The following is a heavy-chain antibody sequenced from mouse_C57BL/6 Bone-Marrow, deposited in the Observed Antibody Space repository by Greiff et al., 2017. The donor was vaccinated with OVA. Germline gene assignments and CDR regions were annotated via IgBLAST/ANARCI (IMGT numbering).Heavy chain of an antibody. V-gene: IGHV1-15*01. CDR3: TRTGTKVDY. Sequence: QVHVKQSGAELVRPGASVTLSCKASGYTFTDYEMHWVKQTPVHGLEWIGAIDPETGGTAYNQKFKGKAILTADKSSSTAYMELRSLTSEDSAVYYCTRTGTKVDYWGQGTTLTVSS. D-gene: IGHD4-1*01. CDR2: IDPETGGT. CDR1: GYTFTDYE. J-gene: IGHJ2*01.